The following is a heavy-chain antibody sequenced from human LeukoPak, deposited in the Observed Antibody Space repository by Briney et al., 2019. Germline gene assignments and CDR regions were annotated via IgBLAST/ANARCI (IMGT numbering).Heavy chain of an antibody. CDR1: GFTVSSNY. CDR3: ARELRGGYDYDY. J-gene: IGHJ4*02. CDR2: IYSGGST. V-gene: IGHV3-53*01. Sequence: GGSLRLSCAASGFTVSSNYMSWVRQAPGKGLEWVSVIYSGGSTYYADSVKGRFTISRDNSKNTLYLQMNSLRAEDTAVYYCARELRGGYDYDYWGQGTLVTVSS. D-gene: IGHD5-12*01.